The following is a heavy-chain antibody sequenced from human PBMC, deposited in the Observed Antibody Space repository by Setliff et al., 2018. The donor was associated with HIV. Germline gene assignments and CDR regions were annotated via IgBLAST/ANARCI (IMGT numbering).Heavy chain of an antibody. CDR3: ARQGLTMKRGVPAPIRYYFDY. Sequence: PSETLSLTCTVSGGSIVSSSYYWGWIRQPPGKGLEWIGTMYYRGTTYNNPSLKSRVTFSADTSKNQFSLNLNSVTATDTAVYYCARQGLTMKRGVPAPIRYYFDYWGPGILVTVSS. V-gene: IGHV4-39*01. CDR1: GGSIVSSSYY. J-gene: IGHJ4*02. CDR2: MYYRGTT. D-gene: IGHD3-10*01.